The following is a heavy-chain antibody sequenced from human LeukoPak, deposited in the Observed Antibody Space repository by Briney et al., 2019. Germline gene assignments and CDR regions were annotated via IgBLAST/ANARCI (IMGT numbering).Heavy chain of an antibody. V-gene: IGHV1-46*01. CDR2: INPSGGSK. CDR3: ARDFIVGQKDY. D-gene: IGHD1-26*01. J-gene: IGHJ4*02. Sequence: ASVKVSCKASGYTSTSYYMHWVRHAPGQGLESMGIINPSGGSKSYAQKFQGRDTMTRHTPTSTVYMELSSLRSEDTAVYYCARDFIVGQKDYWGQGTLVSVSS. CDR1: GYTSTSYY.